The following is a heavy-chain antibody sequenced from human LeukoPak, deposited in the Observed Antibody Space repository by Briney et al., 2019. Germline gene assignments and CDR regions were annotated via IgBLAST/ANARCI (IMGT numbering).Heavy chain of an antibody. CDR2: ISWDGGST. CDR3: AKDLEYSSSSGATDY. D-gene: IGHD6-6*01. CDR1: GFTFDDYA. Sequence: GALRFSCAASGFTFDDYAMHWVRQAPGKGLEWVSLISWDGGSTYYADSVKGRFTISRDNSKNSLYLQMNSLRAEDTALYYCAKDLEYSSSSGATDYWGQGTLVTVSS. J-gene: IGHJ4*02. V-gene: IGHV3-43D*03.